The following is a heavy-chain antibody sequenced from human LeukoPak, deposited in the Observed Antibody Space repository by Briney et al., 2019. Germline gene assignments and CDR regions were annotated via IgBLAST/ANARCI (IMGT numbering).Heavy chain of an antibody. V-gene: IGHV1-24*01. CDR3: ARGPSPRGYSQDY. J-gene: IGHJ4*02. CDR2: FDPEDGET. D-gene: IGHD5-18*01. Sequence: ASVKVSCKVSGYTLTELSMHWVRQAPGKGLEWMGGFDPEDGETIYAQKFQGRVTITADKSTSTAYMELSSLRSEDTAVYYCARGPSPRGYSQDYWGQGTLVTVSS. CDR1: GYTLTELS.